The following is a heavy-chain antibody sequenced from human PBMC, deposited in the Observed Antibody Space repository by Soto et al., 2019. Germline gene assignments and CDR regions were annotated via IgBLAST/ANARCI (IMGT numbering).Heavy chain of an antibody. V-gene: IGHV4-30-4*01. CDR2: IYNGGRT. Sequence: QVQLQESGPGLVKPSQTLSLTCTVSGGSISTVNYWWSWIRQSPDMGLEWIGHIYNGGRTYNNPSLESRVTMSVDTSKNQLPLTLSSVSAADPAVYYCARGPSGDKVDSWGQGTLVTVSS. D-gene: IGHD7-27*01. CDR3: ARGPSGDKVDS. J-gene: IGHJ4*02. CDR1: GGSISTVNYW.